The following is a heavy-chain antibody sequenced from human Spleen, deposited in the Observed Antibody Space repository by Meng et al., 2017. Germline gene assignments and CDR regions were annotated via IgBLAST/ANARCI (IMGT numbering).Heavy chain of an antibody. V-gene: IGHV4-31*03. J-gene: IGHJ4*02. Sequence: QVHLQESGPGLVKPSQTLSLTCTVSGASISRIGYYWSWIRQHPGKGLEWVGYIYYTGNTDYNPSLNSRLTISVDMSKNQFSLKLSSVTAADTAVYYCARVLRSTRHFDYWGQGALVTVSS. CDR3: ARVLRSTRHFDY. CDR1: GASISRIGYY. CDR2: IYYTGNT.